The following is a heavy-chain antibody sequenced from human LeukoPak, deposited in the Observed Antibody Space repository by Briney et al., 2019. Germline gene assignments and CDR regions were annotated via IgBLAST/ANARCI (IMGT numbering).Heavy chain of an antibody. CDR1: GYSISSGYY. V-gene: IGHV4-38-2*02. J-gene: IGHJ6*03. D-gene: IGHD5-18*01. CDR2: IYHSGST. Sequence: PSETLSLTCTVSGYSISSGYYWGWSRQPPGKGLEWIGRIYHSGSTYYNPSLKSRVTISLHTSQKQFSLKLSSVTAADTAVYYCARGLRERGYSYGYYYYYYIDVWGKGTTVTVSS. CDR3: ARGLRERGYSYGYYYYYYIDV.